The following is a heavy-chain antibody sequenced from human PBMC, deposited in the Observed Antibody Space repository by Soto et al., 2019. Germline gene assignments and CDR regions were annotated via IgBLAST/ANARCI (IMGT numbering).Heavy chain of an antibody. Sequence: QLQLQESGPGLVKPSETLSLTCTVSGDSISSSSYYWGWIRQPPGKGLEWIGSIYFGGSTYYKPSLKGRVTISVDTSKNQFSLKLSSVTAAETAVYYCARDSFGDHNWFDPWGQGTLVTVSS. CDR3: ARDSFGDHNWFDP. CDR1: GDSISSSSYY. CDR2: IYFGGST. D-gene: IGHD3-10*01. J-gene: IGHJ5*02. V-gene: IGHV4-39*02.